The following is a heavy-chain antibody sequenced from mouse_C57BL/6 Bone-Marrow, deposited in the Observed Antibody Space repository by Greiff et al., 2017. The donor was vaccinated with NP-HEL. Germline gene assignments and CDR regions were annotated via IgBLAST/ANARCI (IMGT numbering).Heavy chain of an antibody. CDR3: SRWGITTVVGDY. Sequence: VQGVESGPELVKPGASVKISCKASGYAFSSSWMNWVKQRPGKGLEWIGRIYPGDGDTNYNGKFKGKATMTVDKSSSTAYMQLSSLTSENSAVYFCSRWGITTVVGDYWGQGTTLTVSS. V-gene: IGHV1-82*01. CDR2: IYPGDGDT. CDR1: GYAFSSSW. J-gene: IGHJ2*01. D-gene: IGHD1-1*01.